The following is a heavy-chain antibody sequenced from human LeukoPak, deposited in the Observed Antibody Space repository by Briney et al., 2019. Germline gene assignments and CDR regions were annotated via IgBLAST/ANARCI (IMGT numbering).Heavy chain of an antibody. CDR2: INTNTGNP. Sequence: ASVKVSCKASGYTFTSYGISWVRQAPGQGLEWMGWINTNTGNPTYAQGFTGRFVFSLDTSVSTTYLQINSLKAEDTAVYYCARDPRPTKAATGTWEYWGQGTLVTVSS. CDR3: ARDPRPTKAATGTWEY. J-gene: IGHJ4*02. D-gene: IGHD6-13*01. CDR1: GYTFTSYG. V-gene: IGHV7-4-1*02.